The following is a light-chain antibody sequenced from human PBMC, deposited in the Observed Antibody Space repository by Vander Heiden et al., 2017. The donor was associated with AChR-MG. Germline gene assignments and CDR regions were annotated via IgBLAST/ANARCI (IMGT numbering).Light chain of an antibody. J-gene: IGLJ3*02. V-gene: IGLV2-14*01. CDR1: SSDVGGYNY. CDR3: SSYTSSSTLWV. CDR2: DVS. Sequence: QSALTQPASVSGSPGQSITISCTGTSSDVGGYNYVSWYQQHPGKAPKLMIYDVSKRPSGVSNRFSGSKSGNTASLTISGLQAEDEADYYCSSYTSSSTLWVFGGGTKLT.